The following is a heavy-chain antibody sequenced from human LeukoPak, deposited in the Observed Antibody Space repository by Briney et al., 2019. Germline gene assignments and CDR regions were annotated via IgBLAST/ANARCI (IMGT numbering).Heavy chain of an antibody. CDR1: GGSISSYY. CDR3: ARDYDYGDYVPDWYFDL. Sequence: SETLSLTCTVSGGSISSYYWSWIRQPAGRGLEWIGRIYTSGSTNYNPSLKSRVTMSVDTSKNQFSLKLSSVTAADTAVYYCARDYDYGDYVPDWYFDLWGRGTLVTVSS. CDR2: IYTSGST. V-gene: IGHV4-4*07. D-gene: IGHD4-17*01. J-gene: IGHJ2*01.